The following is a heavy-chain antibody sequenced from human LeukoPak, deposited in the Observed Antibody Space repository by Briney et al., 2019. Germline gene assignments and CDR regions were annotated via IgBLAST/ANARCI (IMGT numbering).Heavy chain of an antibody. D-gene: IGHD2-2*01. CDR2: IYSGGNI. Sequence: PGGSLRLSCAASGFTVSSAYMSWVRQAPGKGLGWVSVIYSGGNIYYADSVKGRFTISRDNSKNTLYLQMNSLRVEDTAVYYCARGKSQLLSFDYWGQGTLVTVSS. CDR3: ARGKSQLLSFDY. J-gene: IGHJ4*02. V-gene: IGHV3-53*01. CDR1: GFTVSSAY.